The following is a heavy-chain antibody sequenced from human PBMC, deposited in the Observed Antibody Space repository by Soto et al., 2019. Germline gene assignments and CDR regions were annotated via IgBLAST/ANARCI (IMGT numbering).Heavy chain of an antibody. CDR1: GGSISTGGYY. J-gene: IGHJ4*02. V-gene: IGHV4-31*03. D-gene: IGHD4-17*01. CDR3: ARGLSVTLFDN. CDR2: IYYSGST. Sequence: QVQLQESGPGLVKPSQTLSLTCTVSGGSISTGGYYWTWIRQHPGKGLEWIGYIYYSGSTYYNPSLKRRVTISVDTSKNQFSLKLSSVPAADTAVYYCARGLSVTLFDNWGQGTLVTVSS.